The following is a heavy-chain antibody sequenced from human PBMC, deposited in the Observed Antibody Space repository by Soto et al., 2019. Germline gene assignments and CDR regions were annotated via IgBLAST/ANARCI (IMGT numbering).Heavy chain of an antibody. J-gene: IGHJ6*02. CDR1: GFTFSSFA. D-gene: IGHD3-22*01. CDR2: ISGSGVST. CDR3: ANMIGAYDYYGMDV. Sequence: LRLSCAASGFTFSSFAMSWVRQAPGKGLEWVSGISGSGVSTYYADSVNGRFTISTDNSKNTLYLQMNSLRAEDTAIYYCANMIGAYDYYGMDVWGQGTTVTVSS. V-gene: IGHV3-23*01.